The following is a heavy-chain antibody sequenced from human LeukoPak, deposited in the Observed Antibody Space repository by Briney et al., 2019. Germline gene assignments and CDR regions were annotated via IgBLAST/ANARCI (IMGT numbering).Heavy chain of an antibody. Sequence: PSETLSLTCTVSGGSISSGSYCWSWIRQPAGKGLEWIGHIYTSGNTNYNPSLKSRVTISVDTSKNQFSLKLSSVTAADTAVYYCARSSRHCTNGVCYPFDYWGQGTLVTVSS. D-gene: IGHD2-8*01. J-gene: IGHJ4*02. V-gene: IGHV4-61*09. CDR3: ARSSRHCTNGVCYPFDY. CDR2: IYTSGNT. CDR1: GGSISSGSYC.